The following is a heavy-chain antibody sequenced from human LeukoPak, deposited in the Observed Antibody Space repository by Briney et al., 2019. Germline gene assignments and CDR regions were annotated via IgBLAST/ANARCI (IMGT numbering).Heavy chain of an antibody. Sequence: SETLSLTCTVSGGSISTYYWSWIRQPPGKGLEWIGYTYYTGSTNYNPSLKSRVTISVDTSKNQFSLKLRSVTAADTAVYYCAGAGVGRGDDAFDIWGQGTMVTVSS. J-gene: IGHJ3*02. CDR1: GGSISTYY. CDR3: AGAGVGRGDDAFDI. D-gene: IGHD3-3*01. V-gene: IGHV4-59*08. CDR2: TYYTGST.